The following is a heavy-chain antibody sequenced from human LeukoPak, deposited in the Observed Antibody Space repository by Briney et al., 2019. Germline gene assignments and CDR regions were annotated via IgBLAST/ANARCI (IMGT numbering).Heavy chain of an antibody. CDR3: AKDRDYYDSSGYYYFDY. J-gene: IGHJ4*02. CDR1: GFTFSSYG. D-gene: IGHD3-22*01. Sequence: GGSLGLSCAASGFTFSSYGMHWVRQAPGKGLEWVAVISYDGSNKYYADSVKGRFTISRDNSKNTLYLQMNSLRAEDTAVYYCAKDRDYYDSSGYYYFDYWGQGTLVTVSS. V-gene: IGHV3-30*18. CDR2: ISYDGSNK.